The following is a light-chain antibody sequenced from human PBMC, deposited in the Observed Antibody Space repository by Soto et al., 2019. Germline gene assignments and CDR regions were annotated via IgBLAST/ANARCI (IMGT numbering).Light chain of an antibody. J-gene: IGLJ1*01. CDR1: SSDVGGYNY. CDR2: DVS. V-gene: IGLV2-14*03. CDR3: SSYTTSNTRQLV. Sequence: QSVLTQPASVSGSPGQSITISCTGTSSDVGGYNYVSWYQHHPGKAPKLMIYDVSNRPSGVSNRFSGSKSGNTASLTISGLQPEDEADYYCSSYTTSNTRQLVFGTGTKVNVL.